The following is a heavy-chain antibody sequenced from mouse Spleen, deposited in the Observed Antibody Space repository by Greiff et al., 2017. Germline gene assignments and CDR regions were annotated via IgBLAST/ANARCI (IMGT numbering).Heavy chain of an antibody. Sequence: EVQLQQSGPELVKPGASVKISCKASGYTFTDYYMNWVKQSHGKSLEWIGDINPNNGGTSYNQKFKGKATLTVDKSSSTAYMELRSLTSEDSAVYYCARKGVYDGYAAWFAYWGQGTLVTVSA. CDR2: INPNNGGT. CDR3: ARKGVYDGYAAWFAY. J-gene: IGHJ3*01. V-gene: IGHV1-26*01. D-gene: IGHD2-3*01. CDR1: GYTFTDYY.